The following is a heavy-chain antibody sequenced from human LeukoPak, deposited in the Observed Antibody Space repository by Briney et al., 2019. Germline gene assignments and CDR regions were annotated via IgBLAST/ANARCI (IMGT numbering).Heavy chain of an antibody. J-gene: IGHJ4*02. Sequence: ASVKVSCKTSGYSFTTYGVTWVRQAPRQGLEWMGWISAYNGNTNYAQKLQGRVTMTTDTSTSTAYMELRSLRSDDTAVYYCARHGAGYYYGSGSYYPEGFDYWGQGTLVTVSS. D-gene: IGHD3-10*01. CDR1: GYSFTTYG. CDR3: ARHGAGYYYGSGSYYPEGFDY. CDR2: ISAYNGNT. V-gene: IGHV1-18*01.